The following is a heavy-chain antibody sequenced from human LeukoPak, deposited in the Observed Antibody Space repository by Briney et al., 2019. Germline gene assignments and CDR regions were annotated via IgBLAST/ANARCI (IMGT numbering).Heavy chain of an antibody. Sequence: SETLSLTCTVSGYSISSGYCWTWIRQSPGRGLEWIGEVHYSGSATYNPSLKSRVTISVDTSINQFSLKMNSVTAADTAVYYCARGQWFRAFWSRGTPVTVSS. CDR3: ARGQWFRAF. J-gene: IGHJ4*02. V-gene: IGHV4-38-2*02. CDR1: GYSISSGYC. CDR2: VHYSGSA. D-gene: IGHD3-10*01.